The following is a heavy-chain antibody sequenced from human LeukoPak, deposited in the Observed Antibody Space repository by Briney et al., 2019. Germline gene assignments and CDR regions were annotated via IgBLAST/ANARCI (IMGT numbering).Heavy chain of an antibody. CDR1: GYTFTTYG. V-gene: IGHV1-18*01. CDR3: ARVISGYSFDY. Sequence: GASVKVSCKASGYTFTTYGINWVRQAPGQGLEWMGWISGYNGNTNYAQKVQGRVTMTTDTSTSTAYMDLRSLRSDDTAVYYCARVISGYSFDYWGQGTLVTVSS. D-gene: IGHD3-22*01. J-gene: IGHJ4*02. CDR2: ISGYNGNT.